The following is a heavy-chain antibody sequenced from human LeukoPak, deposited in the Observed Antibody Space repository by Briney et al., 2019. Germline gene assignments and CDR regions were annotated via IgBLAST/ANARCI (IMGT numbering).Heavy chain of an antibody. Sequence: GGSLRLSCAASGFTFSSYSMNWVRQAPGKGLEWVSSISSSSSYIYYADSVKGRFTISRDNAKNSLYLQMNSLRAEDTAMYYCARSDDKVEYYYDSSGFSPFDYWGQGTLVTVSS. CDR2: ISSSSSYI. V-gene: IGHV3-21*01. CDR3: ARSDDKVEYYYDSSGFSPFDY. D-gene: IGHD3-22*01. CDR1: GFTFSSYS. J-gene: IGHJ4*02.